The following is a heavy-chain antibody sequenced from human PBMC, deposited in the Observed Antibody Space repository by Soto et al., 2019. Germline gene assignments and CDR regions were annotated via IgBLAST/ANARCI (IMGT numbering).Heavy chain of an antibody. D-gene: IGHD6-19*01. V-gene: IGHV3-48*01. J-gene: IGHJ4*02. CDR3: ARGPVAAIDY. Sequence: EVQLVESGGGLVQAGGSLRLSCAASGFTFSSYSMNWVRQAPGKGLEWVSHITSSSSAIYYADSVKGRFTISRDNAKNALYLQMNILRAGDTAVYYCARGPVAAIDYWGQGILVTVSS. CDR2: ITSSSSAI. CDR1: GFTFSSYS.